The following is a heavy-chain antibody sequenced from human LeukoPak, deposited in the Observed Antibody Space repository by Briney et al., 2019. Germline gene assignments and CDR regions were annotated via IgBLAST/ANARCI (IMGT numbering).Heavy chain of an antibody. CDR2: VRPSGGST. CDR1: GYTFTSYF. Sequence: ASVKVSCKASGYTFTSYFMHWVRQAPGQGLEWVGVVRPSGGSTTYAQKFQGGVTMTRDTSTSTVYVELTSLGSEDTAVYYCAREREGTYYFDYWGQGTLVTVSS. CDR3: AREREGTYYFDY. J-gene: IGHJ4*02. D-gene: IGHD1-26*01. V-gene: IGHV1-46*01.